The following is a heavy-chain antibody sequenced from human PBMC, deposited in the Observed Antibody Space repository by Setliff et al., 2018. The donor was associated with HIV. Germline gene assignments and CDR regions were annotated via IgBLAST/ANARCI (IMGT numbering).Heavy chain of an antibody. CDR3: ATIIAARVNYFDY. CDR1: GGSISSSSHY. Sequence: SETLSLTCTVSGGSISSSSHYWGWIRQPPGKGLEWIGYIYYSGSAYYNPSLKSRVTISLDTSKNQFSLKLTSMTAADTAVYYCATIIAARVNYFDYWGQGTLVTVSS. D-gene: IGHD6-6*01. CDR2: IYYSGSA. V-gene: IGHV4-31*03. J-gene: IGHJ4*02.